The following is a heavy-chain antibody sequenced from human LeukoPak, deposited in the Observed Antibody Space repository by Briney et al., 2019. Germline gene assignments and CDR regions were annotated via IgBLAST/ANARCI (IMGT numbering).Heavy chain of an antibody. D-gene: IGHD6-6*01. V-gene: IGHV3-23*01. Sequence: GGSLRLSCADSGFTFSSYAMTWVRQAPGKGLEWVSTITGSGASTHYADSVKGRFTISRDNSKTTLYLQMDSLRDADTAVYHCAKGTMAVRPDYFDYWGQGTLVTVSS. CDR1: GFTFSSYA. CDR3: AKGTMAVRPDYFDY. J-gene: IGHJ4*02. CDR2: ITGSGAST.